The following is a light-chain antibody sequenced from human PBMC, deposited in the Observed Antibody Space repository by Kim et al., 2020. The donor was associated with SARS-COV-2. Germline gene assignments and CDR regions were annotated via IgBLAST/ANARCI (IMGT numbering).Light chain of an antibody. CDR3: QQRSNWPPVFT. CDR2: DAS. CDR1: QSVSSY. V-gene: IGKV3-11*01. Sequence: PWERATLSCRSLQSVSSYLSWYQQKPGQAPRLLIYDASNRATGIPARFSGSGSGTDFTLTISSLEPEDFAVYYCQQRSNWPPVFTFGQGTRLEIK. J-gene: IGKJ5*01.